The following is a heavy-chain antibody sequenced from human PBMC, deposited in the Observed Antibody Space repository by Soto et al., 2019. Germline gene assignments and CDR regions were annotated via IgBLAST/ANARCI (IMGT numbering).Heavy chain of an antibody. D-gene: IGHD2-2*01. CDR2: LTISGGST. Sequence: EVQLLESGGGLVQPGGSLRLSCAASGFTFSSYAMTWVRQAPGKGLEWVSALTISGGSTYYADSVKGRFTISRDNSKSTLYRQMNNRRAGDPAVYYCTKGGFVGVPAGIPPTDYWGQGTLVTVSS. J-gene: IGHJ4*02. CDR3: TKGGFVGVPAGIPPTDY. V-gene: IGHV3-23*01. CDR1: GFTFSSYA.